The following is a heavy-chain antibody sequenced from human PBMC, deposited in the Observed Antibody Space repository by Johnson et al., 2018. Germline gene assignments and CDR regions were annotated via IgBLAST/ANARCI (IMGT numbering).Heavy chain of an antibody. Sequence: VQLQESGGGLVQPGGSLRLSCAASGFTFSSYWMHWVRQAPGKGLVWVSSISSSTSYIYYADSVKGRFTISRDNAKNSLYLKRNSRRAGDTAVYYCARGSSSWEKDACDIWGQGTMVTVSS. CDR2: ISSSTSYI. J-gene: IGHJ3*02. CDR1: GFTFSSYW. D-gene: IGHD6-13*01. CDR3: ARGSSSWEKDACDI. V-gene: IGHV3-21*01.